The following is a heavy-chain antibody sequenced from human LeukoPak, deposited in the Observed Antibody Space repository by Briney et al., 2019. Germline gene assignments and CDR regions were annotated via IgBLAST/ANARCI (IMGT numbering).Heavy chain of an antibody. CDR2: IWYDGSNK. CDR1: GFTFSSYS. CDR3: ARKTVEEGVDY. J-gene: IGHJ4*02. V-gene: IGHV3-33*08. Sequence: PGGSLRLSCAASGFTFSSYSMNWVRQAPGKGLEWVAVIWYDGSNKYYADSVKGRFTISRDNSKNTLYLQMNSLRAEDTAVYYCARKTVEEGVDYWGQGTLVTVSS. D-gene: IGHD1-14*01.